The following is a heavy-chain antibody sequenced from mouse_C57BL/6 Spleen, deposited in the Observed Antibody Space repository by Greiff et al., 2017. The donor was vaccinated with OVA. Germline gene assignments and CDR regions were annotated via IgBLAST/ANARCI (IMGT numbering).Heavy chain of an antibody. D-gene: IGHD2-2*01. J-gene: IGHJ4*01. CDR2: IYPGDGDT. CDR1: GYAFSSSW. CDR3: ARSNGYDEEGYAMDY. Sequence: QVQLQQSGPELVKPGASVKISCKASGYAFSSSWMNWVKQRPGKGLEWIGRIYPGDGDTNYNGKFKGKATLTADKSSSTAYMQLSSLTSEDSAVYFYARSNGYDEEGYAMDYWGQGTSVTVSS. V-gene: IGHV1-82*01.